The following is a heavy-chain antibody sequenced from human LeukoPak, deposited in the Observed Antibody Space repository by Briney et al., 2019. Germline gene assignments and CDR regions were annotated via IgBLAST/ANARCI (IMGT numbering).Heavy chain of an antibody. CDR3: ARGLRYYDSSGYYGLFDY. CDR2: INHSGST. J-gene: IGHJ4*02. V-gene: IGHV4-34*01. D-gene: IGHD3-22*01. Sequence: PSETLSLTCAVYGGSFSGYYWSWIRQPPGKGLEWIGEINHSGSTNYNPSLKSRVTISVGTSKNQFSLKLSSVTAADTAVYYCARGLRYYDSSGYYGLFDYWGQGTLVTVSS. CDR1: GGSFSGYY.